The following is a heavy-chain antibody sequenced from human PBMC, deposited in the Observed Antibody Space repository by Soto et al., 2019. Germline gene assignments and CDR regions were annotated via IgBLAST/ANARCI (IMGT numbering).Heavy chain of an antibody. V-gene: IGHV3-9*01. CDR1: GFTFDYYA. J-gene: IGHJ4*02. Sequence: EVQLVESGGGLVQPGRSLRLSCAASGFTSGFTFDYYAMHWVRQAPGKGLEWVSGISWNSGSIGYADSVKGRFTISRDNAKNSLYLQMSSLRSDDTAFYYCVKEDLLRGYSGYGHFDYWGQGTLVTVSS. CDR2: ISWNSGSI. D-gene: IGHD5-12*01. CDR3: VKEDLLRGYSGYGHFDY.